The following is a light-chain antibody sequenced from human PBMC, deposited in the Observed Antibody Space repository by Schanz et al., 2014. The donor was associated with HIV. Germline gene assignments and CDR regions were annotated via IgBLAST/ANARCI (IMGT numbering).Light chain of an antibody. V-gene: IGLV2-14*03. CDR2: DVS. J-gene: IGLJ1*01. CDR1: SSDIGAYNY. Sequence: QSALTQPASVSGSPGQSITISCSGSSSDIGAYNYISWYQQHPGKAPKLMIYDVSNRPSGVSSRFSGSKSDNTASLTISGLQSDDEDDYYCCSYAEGGTYVFGTGTKLTVL. CDR3: CSYAEGGTYV.